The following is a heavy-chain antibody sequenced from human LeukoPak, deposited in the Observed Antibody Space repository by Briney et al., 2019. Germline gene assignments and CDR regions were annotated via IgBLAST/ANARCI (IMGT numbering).Heavy chain of an antibody. CDR3: ARGEGTLAGRRWPYYFYYYMDV. J-gene: IGHJ6*03. CDR1: GGSFSDYY. V-gene: IGHV4-34*01. D-gene: IGHD6-19*01. Sequence: PSETLSLTCVVYGGSFSDYYWSWFRQPPGKGLEWIGEINHSGTTKYNPSLKSRLTISIHTSNNQFSLNLNSVTAADTAVYYCARGEGTLAGRRWPYYFYYYMDVWGKGTTVTISS. CDR2: INHSGTT.